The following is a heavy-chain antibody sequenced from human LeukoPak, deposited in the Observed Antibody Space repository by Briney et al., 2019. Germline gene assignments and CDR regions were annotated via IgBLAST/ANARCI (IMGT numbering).Heavy chain of an antibody. Sequence: GGSLRLSFAASGFTFSSYWMSWVRQAPGKGLEWVANIKQDGSEKYYVDSVKGRFTISRDNAKNSLYLQMNSLRAEDTAVYYCARGPRYYYDSSGYYFLDYWGQGTLVTVSS. CDR2: IKQDGSEK. CDR3: ARGPRYYYDSSGYYFLDY. J-gene: IGHJ4*02. CDR1: GFTFSSYW. V-gene: IGHV3-7*01. D-gene: IGHD3-22*01.